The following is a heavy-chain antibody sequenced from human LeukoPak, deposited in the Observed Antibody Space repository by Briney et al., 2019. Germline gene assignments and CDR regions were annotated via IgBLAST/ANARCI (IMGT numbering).Heavy chain of an antibody. CDR1: GYTFTSYD. D-gene: IGHD2-2*01. CDR2: MNPNSGNT. Sequence: ASVKVSCKASGYTFTSYDINWVRQATGQGLEWMGWMNPNSGNTGYAQKFQGRVTMTRDTSISTAYMELSRLRSDDTAVYYCARGGRVVPAAVGRRASGAEDYWGQGTLVTVSS. V-gene: IGHV1-8*01. J-gene: IGHJ4*02. CDR3: ARGGRVVPAAVGRRASGAEDY.